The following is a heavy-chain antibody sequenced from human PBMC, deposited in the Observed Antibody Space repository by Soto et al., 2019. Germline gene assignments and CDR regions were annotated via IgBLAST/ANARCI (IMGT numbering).Heavy chain of an antibody. J-gene: IGHJ4*02. D-gene: IGHD6-19*01. V-gene: IGHV1-3*01. CDR1: GYTFTSYA. CDR3: ARDRARIAVAGFFDY. Sequence: QVQLVQSGAEVKKPGASMKVSCKASGYTFTSYAMHWVRQAPGQRLKWMGWINAGNGNTKYSQKFQGRVTITRDTSASTAYMELSSLRSEDTAVYYCARDRARIAVAGFFDYWGQGTLVTVSS. CDR2: INAGNGNT.